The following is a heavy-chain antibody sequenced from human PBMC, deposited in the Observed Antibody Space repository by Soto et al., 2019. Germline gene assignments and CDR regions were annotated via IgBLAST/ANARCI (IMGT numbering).Heavy chain of an antibody. CDR2: ISAYNGNT. J-gene: IGHJ3*02. CDR3: ARDEMESWYGAFDI. CDR1: GHTFPSYG. V-gene: IGHV1-18*01. Sequence: ASVKVSCKASGHTFPSYGISWVRQAPGQGLEWMGWISAYNGNTNYAQKLQGRVTVTTDTSTSTAYMELRSLRSDDTAVYYCARDEMESWYGAFDIWGQGTMVTVSS. D-gene: IGHD6-13*01.